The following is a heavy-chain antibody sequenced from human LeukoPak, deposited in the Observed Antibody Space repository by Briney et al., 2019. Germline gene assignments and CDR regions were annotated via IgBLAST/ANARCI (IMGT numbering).Heavy chain of an antibody. CDR2: MYYSGSA. CDR1: GGSISSDY. CDR3: AREYCSGNTCYFDY. J-gene: IGHJ4*02. V-gene: IGHV4-59*01. Sequence: SETLSLTCIVSGGSISSDYWTWIRQPPGKGLEWIGYMYYSGSANYNPALKSRVTISLDTSKNQFSLKLSSVTAADTAVYYCAREYCSGNTCYFDYWGQGTLVTVSS. D-gene: IGHD2-15*01.